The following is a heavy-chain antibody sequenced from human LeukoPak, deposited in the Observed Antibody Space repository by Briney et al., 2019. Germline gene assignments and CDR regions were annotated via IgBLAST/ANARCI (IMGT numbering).Heavy chain of an antibody. V-gene: IGHV1-18*01. CDR3: ARDLNPYSSGYYSHDALDI. Sequence: ASVKVSCKASGYTFTSYGISWVRQAPGQGLEWMGWISAYNGNTNYAQKLQGRVTMTTDTSTSTAYMELRSLRSDDTAVYYCARDLNPYSSGYYSHDALDIWGQGTMVTVSS. CDR2: ISAYNGNT. D-gene: IGHD3-22*01. J-gene: IGHJ3*02. CDR1: GYTFTSYG.